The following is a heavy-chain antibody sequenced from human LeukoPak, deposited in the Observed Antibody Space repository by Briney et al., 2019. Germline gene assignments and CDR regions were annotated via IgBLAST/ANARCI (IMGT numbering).Heavy chain of an antibody. CDR2: INPSGGRT. D-gene: IGHD3-10*01. Sequence: ASVKVSCKASGYTFTFYYIYWVRQAPGQGLEWMGIINPSGGRTSYAQKFQGRVTMTRDTSISTAYMELSRLRSDDTAVYYCARGGLSRYYYGSGTQKMLGDYWGQGTLVTVSS. V-gene: IGHV1-46*01. J-gene: IGHJ4*02. CDR1: GYTFTFYY. CDR3: ARGGLSRYYYGSGTQKMLGDY.